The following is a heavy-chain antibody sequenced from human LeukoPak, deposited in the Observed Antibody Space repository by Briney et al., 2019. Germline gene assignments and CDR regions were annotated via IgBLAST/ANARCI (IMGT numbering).Heavy chain of an antibody. CDR3: AKDLYTNTWGWFDP. Sequence: PGGSLRLSCASSGFTFSTYTMSWVRQAPGKGREWVSAISGSNGNTYYADSVKGRFTISRDDSKNTLFLQMHSLRADDTAVYHCAKDLYTNTWGWFDPWGQGTQVTVSS. D-gene: IGHD3-16*01. CDR1: GFTFSTYT. CDR2: ISGSNGNT. V-gene: IGHV3-23*01. J-gene: IGHJ5*02.